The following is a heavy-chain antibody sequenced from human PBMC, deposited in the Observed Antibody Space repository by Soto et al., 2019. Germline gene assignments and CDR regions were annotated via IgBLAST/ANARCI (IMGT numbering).Heavy chain of an antibody. CDR1: GFTFGRYA. D-gene: IGHD1-1*01. CDR2: ISGSGDRT. Sequence: EVQLLESGGGLVQPGGSLRLSCAASGFTFGRYAMSWVRQAPGKGLEWVSAISGSGDRTDYADSVKGRLTISRDNSKNTLYLQMNSLRAEDTAVYYCATDGLAQESDDIDYWGQGTLVTVSS. J-gene: IGHJ4*02. CDR3: ATDGLAQESDDIDY. V-gene: IGHV3-23*01.